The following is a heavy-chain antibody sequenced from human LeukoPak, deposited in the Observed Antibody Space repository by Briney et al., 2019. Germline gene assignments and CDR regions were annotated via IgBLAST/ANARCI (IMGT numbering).Heavy chain of an antibody. D-gene: IGHD6-13*01. V-gene: IGHV1-2*02. Sequence: GASGTVSCKAYGYTFTGYYTHWVRQAPGQGLEWVGWINPNSAGTNYAQKFPDRVTMTRDTSNSTAYMELSRLRSDDTAVYYCARGGYSSSWYPTAEYFQHWGQGTLVTVSS. J-gene: IGHJ1*01. CDR1: GYTFTGYY. CDR3: ARGGYSSSWYPTAEYFQH. CDR2: INPNSAGT.